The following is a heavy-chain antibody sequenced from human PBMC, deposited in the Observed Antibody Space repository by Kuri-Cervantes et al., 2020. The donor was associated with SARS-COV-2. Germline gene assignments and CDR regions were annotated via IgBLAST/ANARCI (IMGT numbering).Heavy chain of an antibody. J-gene: IGHJ4*02. CDR2: IYHSGST. CDR1: GGSISSGGYY. CDR3: ARDQRRYRANDAPYDF. V-gene: IGHV4-30-2*01. D-gene: IGHD1-26*01. Sequence: SETLSLTCTVSGGSISSGGYYWSWIRQPPGKGLEWIGYIYHSGSTYYNPSLKSRVTISVDRSKNQFSLKLSSVTAADTAVYYCARDQRRYRANDAPYDFWGQGTLVTV.